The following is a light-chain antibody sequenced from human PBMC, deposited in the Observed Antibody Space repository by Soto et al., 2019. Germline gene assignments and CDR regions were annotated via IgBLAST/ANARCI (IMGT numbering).Light chain of an antibody. Sequence: QSALTQPASVSGSPGQSITISCTGTSSDVGGYNYVSWYQQHPGKAPKLMIYEVSNRPSGVSNRFSGSKSGNTASLTISGLQADDEADYYCASYAGTKLFVFGSGTKVTVL. J-gene: IGLJ1*01. CDR1: SSDVGGYNY. CDR2: EVS. V-gene: IGLV2-14*01. CDR3: ASYAGTKLFV.